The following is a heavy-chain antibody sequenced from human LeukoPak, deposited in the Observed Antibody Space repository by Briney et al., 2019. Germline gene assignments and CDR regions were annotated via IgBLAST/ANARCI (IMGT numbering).Heavy chain of an antibody. CDR1: GGSISSSSYY. V-gene: IGHV4-39*01. CDR3: ARLANDLIAAIDY. D-gene: IGHD6-13*01. Sequence: SETLSLTCTVSGGSISSSSYYWGWIRQPPGKGLEWNGSIYYSGSTYYNPSLKSRVTISVDTSKNQSSLKLSSVTAADTAVYYCARLANDLIAAIDYWGQGTLVTVSS. CDR2: IYYSGST. J-gene: IGHJ4*02.